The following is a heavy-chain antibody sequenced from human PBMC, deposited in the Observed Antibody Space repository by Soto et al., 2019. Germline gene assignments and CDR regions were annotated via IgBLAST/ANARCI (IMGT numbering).Heavy chain of an antibody. J-gene: IGHJ4*02. CDR1: GFTFSSYD. D-gene: IGHD1-1*01. Sequence: GGSLRLSCAASGFTFSSYDMHWVRQAPGKGLEWVAVIWYDGNNKYYADSVKGRFTISRDNSKNTMYLQMNSLRGEDTAVYYCARDWNRVHFDYWGQGTLVTVSS. CDR2: IWYDGNNK. CDR3: ARDWNRVHFDY. V-gene: IGHV3-33*01.